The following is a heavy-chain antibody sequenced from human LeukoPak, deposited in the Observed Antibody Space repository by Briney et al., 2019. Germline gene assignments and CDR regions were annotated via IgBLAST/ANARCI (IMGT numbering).Heavy chain of an antibody. Sequence: PGGSLRHSCAASEFSVGSNYMTWVRQAPGKGLEWVSLIYSGGSTYYADSVKGRFTISRDNSKNTLYLQMNSLRAEDTAVYYCARDKGSSYLSSFDYWGQGTLVTVSS. D-gene: IGHD6-6*01. CDR2: IYSGGST. J-gene: IGHJ4*02. V-gene: IGHV3-66*01. CDR3: ARDKGSSYLSSFDY. CDR1: EFSVGSNY.